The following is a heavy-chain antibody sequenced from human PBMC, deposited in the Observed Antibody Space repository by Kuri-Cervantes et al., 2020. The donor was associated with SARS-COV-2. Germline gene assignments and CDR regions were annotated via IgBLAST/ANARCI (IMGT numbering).Heavy chain of an antibody. J-gene: IGHJ3*02. CDR3: ARVPSTGFGELLSAFDI. CDR1: GYSISSGYY. Sequence: ESLKISCTVSGYSISSGYYWGWIRQPPGKGLEWIGSIYHSGSTYYNPSLKSRVTISVDTSKNQFSLKLSSVTAADTAVYYCARVPSTGFGELLSAFDIWGQGTMVTVSS. V-gene: IGHV4-38-2*02. D-gene: IGHD3-10*01. CDR2: IYHSGST.